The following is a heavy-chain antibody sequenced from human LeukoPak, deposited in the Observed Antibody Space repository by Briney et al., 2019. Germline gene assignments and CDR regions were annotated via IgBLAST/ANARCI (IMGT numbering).Heavy chain of an antibody. V-gene: IGHV3-48*03. Sequence: HPGGSLSLSCAASGFTFSSYEMNWVRQAPGKGLEWVSFISSSGSTIYYADSVKGRFTISRDNAKNSLYLQMNSLRAENTAVYYCARDLWGSRDFDYWGQGTLVTVSS. D-gene: IGHD7-27*01. CDR1: GFTFSSYE. J-gene: IGHJ4*02. CDR3: ARDLWGSRDFDY. CDR2: ISSSGSTI.